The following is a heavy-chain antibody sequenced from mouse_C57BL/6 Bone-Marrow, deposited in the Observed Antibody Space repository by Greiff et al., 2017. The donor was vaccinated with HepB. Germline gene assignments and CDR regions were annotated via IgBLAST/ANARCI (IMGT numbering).Heavy chain of an antibody. V-gene: IGHV1-64*01. CDR3: ARSYHNYGALYWYCDV. Sequence: VQLQQPGAELVKPGASVKLSCKASGYTFTSYWMHWVKQRPGQGLEWIGMIHPNSGSTNYNEKFKSKATLTVDKSSSTAYMQLSSLTSEDSAVYYCARSYHNYGALYWYCDVWGTGTTVTVSS. J-gene: IGHJ1*03. D-gene: IGHD1-2*01. CDR2: IHPNSGST. CDR1: GYTFTSYW.